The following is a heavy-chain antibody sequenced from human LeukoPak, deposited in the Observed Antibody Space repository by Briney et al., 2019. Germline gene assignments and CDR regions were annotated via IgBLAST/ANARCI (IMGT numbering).Heavy chain of an antibody. CDR1: GFPFSSYA. D-gene: IGHD1-26*01. J-gene: IGHJ2*01. CDR3: AKGNWGERLDWYFDL. CDR2: ITGSGGST. Sequence: GGSLRLSCSASGFPFSSYAMHWVRQAPGSGLEWVSGITGSGGSTYYADSVKGRFTVSRDNSKTTLYLQMNSLRAEDTAVYYCAKGNWGERLDWYFDLWGRGTLVTVSS. V-gene: IGHV3-23*01.